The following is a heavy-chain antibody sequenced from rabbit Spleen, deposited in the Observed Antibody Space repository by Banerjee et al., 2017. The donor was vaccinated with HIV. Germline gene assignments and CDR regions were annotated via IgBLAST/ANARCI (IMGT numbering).Heavy chain of an antibody. Sequence: QSLEESGGDLVKPGASLTLTCTASGFSFIAGHYMCWVRQAPGKGLEWIACLHAACVKNIYYANWAKGRFTISKTSSTTVTLQMTSLTGADTATHFCGYTGYGGANGISLWGPGTLVTVS. CDR2: LHAACVKNI. D-gene: IGHD7-1*01. J-gene: IGHJ6*01. V-gene: IGHV1S40*01. CDR1: GFSFIAGHY. CDR3: GYTGYGGANGISL.